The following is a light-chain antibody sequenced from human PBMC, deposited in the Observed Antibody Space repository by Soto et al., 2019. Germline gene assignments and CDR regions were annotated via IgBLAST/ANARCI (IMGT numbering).Light chain of an antibody. CDR2: TAS. J-gene: IGKJ2*01. CDR3: QQSHSTPLYT. CDR1: QTMYTY. V-gene: IGKV1-39*01. Sequence: DIQMTQSPSSLSVSVGDRVTITCRAIQTMYTYLNWYQQKPGKAPTLLIYTASSLQSGVPSRFSGSGSGTDFTLTISSLEPEDVATYYCQQSHSTPLYTFGQGTRLEI.